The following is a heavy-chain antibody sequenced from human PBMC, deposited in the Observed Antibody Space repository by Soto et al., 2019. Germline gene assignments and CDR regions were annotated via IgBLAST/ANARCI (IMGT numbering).Heavy chain of an antibody. CDR2: IFSNDEK. CDR3: ARIVLGGGSGWFGP. Sequence: QVTLKESGPVLVKPTETLTLTCTVSGFSLSIARVGVSWIRQPPGKALEWLANIFSNDEKFYSTSLKNRLTISKDTSKGQVVLTVTHLGPVEPATYYWARIVLGGGSGWFGPWGQGTLVTVSS. J-gene: IGHJ5*02. CDR1: GFSLSIARVG. V-gene: IGHV2-26*01. D-gene: IGHD2-15*01.